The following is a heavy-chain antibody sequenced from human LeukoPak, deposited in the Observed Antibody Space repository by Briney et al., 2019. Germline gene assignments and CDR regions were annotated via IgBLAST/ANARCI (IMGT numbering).Heavy chain of an antibody. D-gene: IGHD3-10*01. V-gene: IGHV3-21*05. CDR2: ISSSSSYT. CDR1: GFAFSRYS. Sequence: GGSLRLSCAASGFAFSRYSMNWVRQAPGKGLEWVSYISSSSSYTNYADSVKGRFTISRDNAKNSLYLQMNSLRAEDTAVYYCARWYGSGSYYNVGFDPWGQGTLVTVSS. J-gene: IGHJ5*02. CDR3: ARWYGSGSYYNVGFDP.